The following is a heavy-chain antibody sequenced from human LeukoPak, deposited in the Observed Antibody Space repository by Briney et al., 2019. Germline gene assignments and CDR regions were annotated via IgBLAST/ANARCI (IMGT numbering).Heavy chain of an antibody. Sequence: PGGSLRLSCAASGFTFSDYYMSWVRQAPGKGLEWISYISSSGNTIYYADSVKGRFTISRDNAKNSLYLQMNSLRAEDTAIYYCARGRGVDRFDYWGQGTLVTVSS. V-gene: IGHV3-11*04. CDR2: ISSSGNTI. D-gene: IGHD3-16*01. J-gene: IGHJ4*02. CDR3: ARGRGVDRFDY. CDR1: GFTFSDYY.